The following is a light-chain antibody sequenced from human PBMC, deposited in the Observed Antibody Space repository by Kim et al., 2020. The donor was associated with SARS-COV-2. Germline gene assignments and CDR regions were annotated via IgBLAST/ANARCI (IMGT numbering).Light chain of an antibody. Sequence: APGKTARITCGGNNIGSKTVHWYLQKPGQAPVLVVYDDRDRPSGIPDRFSGSNSGNTATLTISRVEAGDEADYYCQVWDGSNDQFVFGSGTKVTVL. CDR2: DDR. V-gene: IGLV3-21*03. CDR1: NIGSKT. CDR3: QVWDGSNDQFV. J-gene: IGLJ1*01.